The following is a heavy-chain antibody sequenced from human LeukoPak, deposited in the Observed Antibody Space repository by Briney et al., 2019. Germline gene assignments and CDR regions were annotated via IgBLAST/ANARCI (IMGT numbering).Heavy chain of an antibody. V-gene: IGHV3-30-3*01. D-gene: IGHD6-13*01. Sequence: GGSLRLSCAASGFTFSSYAMHWVRQAPGKGLEWVAVISYDGSNKYYADSVKGRFTISRDNSKNTLYLQMNSLRAEDTAVYYCAKDIGTAAGGTWSDSWGQGTLVTVSS. CDR1: GFTFSSYA. J-gene: IGHJ4*02. CDR3: AKDIGTAAGGTWSDS. CDR2: ISYDGSNK.